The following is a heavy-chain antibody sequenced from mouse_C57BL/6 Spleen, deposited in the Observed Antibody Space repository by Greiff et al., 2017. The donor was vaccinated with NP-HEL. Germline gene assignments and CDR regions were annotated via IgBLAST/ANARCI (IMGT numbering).Heavy chain of an antibody. V-gene: IGHV1-7*01. CDR3: ARPFITTVVTPYY. CDR2: INPSSGYT. J-gene: IGHJ2*01. D-gene: IGHD1-1*01. Sequence: QVQLQQSGAELAKPGASVKLSCKAFGYTFTSYWMHWVNQRPGQGLEWIGYINPSSGYTKYNQKFKDKATLTADKSSSTAYMQLSSLTYEDSAVYYCARPFITTVVTPYYWGQGTTLTVSS. CDR1: GYTFTSYW.